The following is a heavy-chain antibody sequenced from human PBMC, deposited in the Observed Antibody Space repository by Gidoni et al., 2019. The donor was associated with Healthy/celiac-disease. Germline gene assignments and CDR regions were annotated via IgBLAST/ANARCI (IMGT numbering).Heavy chain of an antibody. CDR3: AKDSSSSPLFFYYYYYMDV. Sequence: EVQLLESGGGLVQPGGSLRLSCAASGFTFSRYAMSWVRQAPGKGLEWVSAISGSGGSTYYADSVKGRFTISRDNSKNTLYLQMNSLRAEDTAVYYCAKDSSSSPLFFYYYYYMDVWGKGTTVTVSS. CDR2: ISGSGGST. CDR1: GFTFSRYA. D-gene: IGHD6-6*01. V-gene: IGHV3-23*01. J-gene: IGHJ6*03.